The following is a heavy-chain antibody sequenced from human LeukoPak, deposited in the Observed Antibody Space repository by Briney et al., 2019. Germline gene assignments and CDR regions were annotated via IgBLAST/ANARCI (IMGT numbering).Heavy chain of an antibody. CDR1: GFTFSSYE. Sequence: GGSLRLSCAASGFTFSSYEMNWVRQAPGKGLEWVSSISSSSSYIYYADSVKGRFTISRDNAKNSLYLQMNSLRAEDTAVYYCARDLNSGYDPYYFDYWGQGTLVTVSS. J-gene: IGHJ4*02. CDR3: ARDLNSGYDPYYFDY. CDR2: ISSSSSYI. D-gene: IGHD5-12*01. V-gene: IGHV3-21*01.